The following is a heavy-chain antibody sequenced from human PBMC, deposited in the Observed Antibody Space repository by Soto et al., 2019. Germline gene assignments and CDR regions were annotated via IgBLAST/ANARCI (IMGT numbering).Heavy chain of an antibody. CDR1: GGAMDSGDYY. D-gene: IGHD4-4*01. CDR3: ARDVIATHNYSDP. CDR2: VYYSGTT. J-gene: IGHJ5*02. V-gene: IGHV4-61*08. Sequence: PSETLSLTGTVAGGAMDSGDYYWSWIRQPPGKGLEWIGYVYYSGTTTYNPFLKGRVTLSLEKSKNKFSLKMNSVTAADTAVYYCARDVIATHNYSDPWGQGTLVTVSS.